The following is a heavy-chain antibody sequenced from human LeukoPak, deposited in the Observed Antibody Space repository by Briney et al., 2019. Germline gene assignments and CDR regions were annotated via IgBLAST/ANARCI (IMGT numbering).Heavy chain of an antibody. D-gene: IGHD2-15*01. CDR3: ASRGCSGGSCYGYYYYYMDV. CDR1: GFIFSSYA. Sequence: GGSLRLSCAASGFIFSSYAMSWVRQAPGKGLEWVSTISGRGGSTYYADSVKGRFTISRDNSKITLYLQMNSLRAEDTAVYYCASRGCSGGSCYGYYYYYMDVWGKGTTVTVSS. V-gene: IGHV3-23*01. CDR2: ISGRGGST. J-gene: IGHJ6*03.